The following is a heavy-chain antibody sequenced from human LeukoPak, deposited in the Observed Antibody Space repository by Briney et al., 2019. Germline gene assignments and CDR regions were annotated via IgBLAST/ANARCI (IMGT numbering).Heavy chain of an antibody. V-gene: IGHV4-34*01. Sequence: SETLSLTCAVYGGSFSGYYWTRLRQSPAKGLEWFGEVNHSGSTKFNPSFKSRVTMSVDTSKNQFSLEVTSVTAADTAVYYCARGRQFLRFLDFWGQGTLVTVSS. CDR1: GGSFSGYY. CDR3: ARGRQFLRFLDF. J-gene: IGHJ4*02. CDR2: VNHSGST. D-gene: IGHD3-3*01.